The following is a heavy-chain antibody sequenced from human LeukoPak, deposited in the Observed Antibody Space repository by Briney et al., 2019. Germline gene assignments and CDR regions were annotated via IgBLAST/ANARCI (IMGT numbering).Heavy chain of an antibody. J-gene: IGHJ4*02. V-gene: IGHV3-23*01. Sequence: GGSLRLSCAASGLTFSSYAMSWVRQAPGNGLEWVSGVSGSGGTTYYADSVKGRFTISRDNSKNTLYLQMNSLRAEDTAVYYCANGRGYWGQGTLVTVSS. CDR2: VSGSGGTT. CDR3: ANGRGY. CDR1: GLTFSSYA.